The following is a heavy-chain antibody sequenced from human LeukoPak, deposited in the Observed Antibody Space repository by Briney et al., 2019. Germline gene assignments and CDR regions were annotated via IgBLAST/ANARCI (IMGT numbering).Heavy chain of an antibody. D-gene: IGHD2-15*01. Sequence: GGSLRLSCAASGFTFSSYAMHWVRQAPGKGLEWVAVISYDGSNKYYADSVKGRFTISRDNSKNTLYLQMNSLRAEDTAVYYCARDVRAAIGYWGQGTLVTVSS. J-gene: IGHJ4*02. CDR3: ARDVRAAIGY. V-gene: IGHV3-30*04. CDR2: ISYDGSNK. CDR1: GFTFSSYA.